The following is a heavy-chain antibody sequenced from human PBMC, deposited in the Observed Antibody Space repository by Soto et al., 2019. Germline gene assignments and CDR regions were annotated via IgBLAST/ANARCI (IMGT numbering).Heavy chain of an antibody. D-gene: IGHD1-26*01. CDR2: IYHSGST. V-gene: IGHV4-4*02. Sequence: PSETLSLTCAVSGGSISSSNWWSWVRQPPGKGLEWIGEIYHSGSTNYNPSLKSRVTISVDKSKNQFSLKLSSVTAADTAVYYCARGTAVGFDYYYYGMDVWGQGTTVTVSS. CDR3: ARGTAVGFDYYYYGMDV. J-gene: IGHJ6*02. CDR1: GGSISSSNW.